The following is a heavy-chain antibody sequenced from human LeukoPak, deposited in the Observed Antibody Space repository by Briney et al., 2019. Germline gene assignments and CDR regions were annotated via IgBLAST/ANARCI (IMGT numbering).Heavy chain of an antibody. Sequence: GGSLRLSCAASKFTFSSFAMSWVRQAPGKGLEWVSGISATGYSTYYADSVKGRFTISRDNSKNTLYLQMNSLRAEDTAVYYCAKAHYYDSSGYYGVVSPLVYYGMDVWGQGTTVTVSS. CDR2: ISATGYST. J-gene: IGHJ6*02. V-gene: IGHV3-23*01. D-gene: IGHD3-22*01. CDR3: AKAHYYDSSGYYGVVSPLVYYGMDV. CDR1: KFTFSSFA.